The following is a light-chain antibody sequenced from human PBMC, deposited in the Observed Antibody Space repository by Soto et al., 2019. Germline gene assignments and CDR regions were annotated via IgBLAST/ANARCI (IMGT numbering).Light chain of an antibody. CDR2: EGG. Sequence: HSVLTQPASVSGSPGQSITISCTGTSSDVGNYNLVSWYQQYPGKAPKLMIYEGGKRPSGVSNRFSGSKSGNTASLTISGLQAEDEADYYCCSFALRSTLIFGGGTKVTVL. V-gene: IGLV2-23*01. CDR3: CSFALRSTLI. J-gene: IGLJ2*01. CDR1: SSDVGNYNL.